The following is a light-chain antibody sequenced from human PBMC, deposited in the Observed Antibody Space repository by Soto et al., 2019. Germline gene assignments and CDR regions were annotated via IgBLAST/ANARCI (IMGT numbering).Light chain of an antibody. V-gene: IGLV2-11*01. CDR2: DVS. J-gene: IGLJ3*02. CDR3: CSYAGSYTVV. CDR1: SSDVGGYNF. Sequence: QSALTQPRSASGSPGQSVTISCTGTSSDVGGYNFVSWYQHHPGKAPKLMIYDVSKRPSGVPDRFSGSKSGSTASLAISGLQAEDEADYYCCSYAGSYTVVFGGGTKLTVL.